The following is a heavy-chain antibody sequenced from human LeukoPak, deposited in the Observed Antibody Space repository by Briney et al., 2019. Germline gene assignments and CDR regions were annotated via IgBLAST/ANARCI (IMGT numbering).Heavy chain of an antibody. Sequence: GGSLRLSCAASGFSFGSYWMSWVRQAPGKGLEWVANIREDGSEVHYVDSVKGRFAISRDNAKDSVFLQLNSLTAEDTAVYYCARDPGIPAAGTVGYFDYWGRGTLVTVSS. V-gene: IGHV3-7*01. J-gene: IGHJ4*02. CDR3: ARDPGIPAAGTVGYFDY. CDR1: GFSFGSYW. D-gene: IGHD6-13*01. CDR2: IREDGSEV.